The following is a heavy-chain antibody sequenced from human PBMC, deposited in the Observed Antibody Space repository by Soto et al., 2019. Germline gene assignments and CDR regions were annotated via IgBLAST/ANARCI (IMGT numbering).Heavy chain of an antibody. CDR2: MNANSGNT. J-gene: IGHJ4*02. CDR1: GYTFTSYA. Sequence: ASVKVSCKASGYTFTSYAINWVRQATGQGLEWMGWMNANSGNTDYAQKLQGRVTMTTDTSTSTAYMELRSLRSDDTAVYYCARGRITIFGVVILDYFDYWGQGTLVTSPQ. CDR3: ARGRITIFGVVILDYFDY. D-gene: IGHD3-3*01. V-gene: IGHV1-18*01.